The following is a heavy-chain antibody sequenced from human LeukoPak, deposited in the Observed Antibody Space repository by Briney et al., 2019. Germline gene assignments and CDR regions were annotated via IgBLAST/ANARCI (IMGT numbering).Heavy chain of an antibody. J-gene: IGHJ6*03. D-gene: IGHD1-7*01. CDR2: IYTSGIT. Sequence: SETLSLTCTVSGGSINSSGHYHWNWIRQPAGKGLEWIGRIYTSGITNYNPSLKSRVTIAIYTSKNQFSLRLSSVTAADTAVYYCTTATGTNYYYYMGVWGKGTTFIVSS. CDR1: GGSINSSGHYH. CDR3: TTATGTNYYYYMGV. V-gene: IGHV4-61*02.